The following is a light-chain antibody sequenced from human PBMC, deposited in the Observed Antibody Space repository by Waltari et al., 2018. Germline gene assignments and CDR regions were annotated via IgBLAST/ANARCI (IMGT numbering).Light chain of an antibody. CDR3: HQRGSWPIT. CDR1: QSVSSSS. J-gene: IGKJ5*01. Sequence: EVVLTQSPDTLSLSPGERATLSCRASQSVSSSSLAWYQQKPGQAPRLLISGGSNRAAGVPARFSGSGSGTDFTLSISSLEPEDFAVYYCHQRGSWPITFGQGTRLEIK. V-gene: IGKV3D-20*02. CDR2: GGS.